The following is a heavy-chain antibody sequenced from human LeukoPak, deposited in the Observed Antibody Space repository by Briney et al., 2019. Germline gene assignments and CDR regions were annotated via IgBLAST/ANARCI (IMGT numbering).Heavy chain of an antibody. CDR2: ISGSGGST. Sequence: GGSLRLSCAASGFTFSSYAMSWVRQAPGKGLEWVSAISGSGGSTYYADSVKGRFTISRDNSKNTLYLQMNSLRAEDTAVYYCAKDGPFCYDSSGYYRNDAFDIWGQGTMVTVSS. CDR3: AKDGPFCYDSSGYYRNDAFDI. J-gene: IGHJ3*02. V-gene: IGHV3-23*01. D-gene: IGHD3-22*01. CDR1: GFTFSSYA.